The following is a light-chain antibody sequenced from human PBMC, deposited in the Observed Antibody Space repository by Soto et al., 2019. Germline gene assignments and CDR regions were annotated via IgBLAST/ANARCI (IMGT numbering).Light chain of an antibody. CDR1: HRINTY. V-gene: IGKV1-9*01. CDR2: DAS. Sequence: DIQLTQSPSFLSASVGDRGTITCRASHRINTYLAWYQQKLGKAPKVLIYDASKLHSGVPSRFSGSGSGTEFTLTISSLQPEDFATYFCQQLNTYSSFGGGTKVDIK. CDR3: QQLNTYSS. J-gene: IGKJ4*01.